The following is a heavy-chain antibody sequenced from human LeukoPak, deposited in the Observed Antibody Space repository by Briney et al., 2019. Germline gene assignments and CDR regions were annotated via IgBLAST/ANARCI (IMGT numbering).Heavy chain of an antibody. CDR3: AREGYDSSGPQVDDAFDI. V-gene: IGHV4-34*01. Sequence: SETPSLTCAVYGGSFSGYYWSWIRQPPGKGLEWIGEITHSGSTNYNPSLKSRVTISVDTSKNQFSLKLSSVTAADTAVYYCAREGYDSSGPQVDDAFDIWGQGTMVTVSS. CDR1: GGSFSGYY. CDR2: ITHSGST. J-gene: IGHJ3*02. D-gene: IGHD3-22*01.